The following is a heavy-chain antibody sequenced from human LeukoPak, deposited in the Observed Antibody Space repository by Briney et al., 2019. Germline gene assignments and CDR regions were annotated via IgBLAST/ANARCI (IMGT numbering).Heavy chain of an antibody. CDR1: GFTFSGYA. V-gene: IGHV3-23*01. CDR3: AKDIGGLDDSSGYVLDY. D-gene: IGHD3-22*01. Sequence: GGSLRLSFAASGFTFSGYAMSGVRKAPGKGLEWVSAISGSGGSTYYADSVKGLSTISRENSKNTLYLQMNSLRAEDTAVYYCAKDIGGLDDSSGYVLDYWGQGTLVTVSS. J-gene: IGHJ4*02. CDR2: ISGSGGST.